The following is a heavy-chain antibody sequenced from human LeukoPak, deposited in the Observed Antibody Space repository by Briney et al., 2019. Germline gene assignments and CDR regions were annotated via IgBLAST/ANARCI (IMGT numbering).Heavy chain of an antibody. D-gene: IGHD6-13*01. V-gene: IGHV1-46*01. CDR1: GYTFTNYL. CDR2: ISPSGVNT. J-gene: IGHJ6*02. CDR3: GIHVLSLPAVRTFSYSAMAV. Sequence: ASVKVSCKASGYTFTNYLLHWVRQAPGQGLEWVGMISPSGVNTKYAQKFQGRLTMTEDTSTSTVYMELSGLTADDTAVYPCGIHVLSLPAVRTFSYSAMAVSGPGTPVTVYS.